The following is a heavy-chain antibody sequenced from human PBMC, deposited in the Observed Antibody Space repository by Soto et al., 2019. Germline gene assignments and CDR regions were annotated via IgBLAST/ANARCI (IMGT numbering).Heavy chain of an antibody. CDR2: IYYSGST. CDR3: ARDRADYYYYGMDV. CDR1: GGSISSYY. J-gene: IGHJ6*02. Sequence: SETLSLTCTVSGGSISSYYWSWIQQPPGKGLEWIGYIYYSGSTNYNPSLKSRVTISVDTSKNQFSLKLSSVTAADTAVYYCARDRADYYYYGMDVWGQGTTVTVSS. D-gene: IGHD6-25*01. V-gene: IGHV4-59*01.